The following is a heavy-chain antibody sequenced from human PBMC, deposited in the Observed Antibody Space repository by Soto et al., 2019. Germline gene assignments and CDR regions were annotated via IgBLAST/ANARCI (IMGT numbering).Heavy chain of an antibody. J-gene: IGHJ4*02. CDR2: ISYIGST. CDR1: GASITSYY. D-gene: IGHD3-22*01. V-gene: IGHV4-59*01. CDR3: ARLNYYDSSGYYRPRESYYFDY. Sequence: PSETLSLTCTVSGASITSYYWSWIRQPPRKGLEWIGYISYIGSTNYTHSLKGRVTISVDTSTNPFYLKRSSVSAADTAVYYCARLNYYDSSGYYRPRESYYFDYWGQGTLVTVSS.